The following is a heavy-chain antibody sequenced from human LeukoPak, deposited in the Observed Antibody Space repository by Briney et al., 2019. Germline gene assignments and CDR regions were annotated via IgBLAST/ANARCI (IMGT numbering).Heavy chain of an antibody. Sequence: SETLSLTCTVSGGSISSSGYYWGWIRQPPGKGLEWIGEINHSGSTNYNPSLKSRVTISVDTSKNQFSLKLSSVTAADTAVYYCARVLDSSGYYYDAFDIWGQGTMVTVSS. D-gene: IGHD3-22*01. CDR1: GGSISSSGYY. V-gene: IGHV4-39*07. CDR2: INHSGST. J-gene: IGHJ3*02. CDR3: ARVLDSSGYYYDAFDI.